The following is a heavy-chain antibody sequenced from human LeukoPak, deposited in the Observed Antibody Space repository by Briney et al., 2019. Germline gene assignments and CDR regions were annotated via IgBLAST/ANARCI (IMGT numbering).Heavy chain of an antibody. CDR3: ARGHVEAAAGTSWFGP. CDR1: GYTLTELS. Sequence: ASVKVSCKVSGYTLTELSMHWVRQAPGKGLEWMGGFDPEDGETIYAQKFQGRVTMTEDTSTDTAYMELSSLRSEDTAVYYCARGHVEAAAGTSWFGPWGQGTLVTVSS. V-gene: IGHV1-24*01. D-gene: IGHD6-13*01. J-gene: IGHJ5*02. CDR2: FDPEDGET.